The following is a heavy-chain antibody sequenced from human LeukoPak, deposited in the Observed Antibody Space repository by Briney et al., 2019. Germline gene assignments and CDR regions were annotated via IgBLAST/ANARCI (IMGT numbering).Heavy chain of an antibody. D-gene: IGHD3-3*01. CDR1: GYTFTGYY. V-gene: IGHV1-2*02. CDR3: ARGSDDFWSGYSPSY. Sequence: ASVKVSCKASGYTFTGYYMHWVRQAPGQGLEWMGWINPNSGGTNYAQKSQGRVTMTRDTSISTVYMELSRLRSDDTAVYYCARGSDDFWSGYSPSYWGQGTLVTVSS. J-gene: IGHJ4*02. CDR2: INPNSGGT.